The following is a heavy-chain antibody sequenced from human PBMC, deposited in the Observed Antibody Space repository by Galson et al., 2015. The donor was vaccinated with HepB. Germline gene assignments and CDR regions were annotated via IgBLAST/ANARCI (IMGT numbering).Heavy chain of an antibody. J-gene: IGHJ4*02. V-gene: IGHV1-3*01. Sequence: SVKVSCKASGYTFTSYAMHWVRQAPGQRLEWMGWINAGNGNTKYSQKFQGRVTITRDTSASTAYMELSSLISEDTAVYYCARKTTVTNFDYWGQGTLVTVSS. CDR3: ARKTTVTNFDY. D-gene: IGHD4-11*01. CDR2: INAGNGNT. CDR1: GYTFTSYA.